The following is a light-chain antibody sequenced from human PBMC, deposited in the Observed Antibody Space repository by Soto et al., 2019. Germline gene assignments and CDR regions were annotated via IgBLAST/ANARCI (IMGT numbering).Light chain of an antibody. CDR3: QQYGSSPRT. CDR2: GIS. CDR1: RSVSSNY. Sequence: EIVLTQSPGTLSLSPGERATLSCKPSRSVSSNYFAWYQQKPGQAPRLLIYGISIRATGIPDRFSGSGSGTDFTLTISRLEPEDFAVYYCQQYGSSPRTFGQGTKVEIK. J-gene: IGKJ1*01. V-gene: IGKV3-20*01.